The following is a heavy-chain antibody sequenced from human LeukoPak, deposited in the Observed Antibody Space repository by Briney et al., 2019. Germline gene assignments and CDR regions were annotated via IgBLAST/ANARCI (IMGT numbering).Heavy chain of an antibody. J-gene: IGHJ5*02. CDR2: INHSGST. V-gene: IGHV4-39*07. CDR3: ARLTILSLFDP. Sequence: KPSETLSLTCTVSGGTIDSTSYYWSWIRQPPGKGLEWIGEINHSGSTNYNPSLKSRVTISVDTSKNQFSLKLSSVTAADTAVYYCARLTILSLFDPWGQGTLVTVSS. CDR1: GGTIDSTSYY. D-gene: IGHD3-16*02.